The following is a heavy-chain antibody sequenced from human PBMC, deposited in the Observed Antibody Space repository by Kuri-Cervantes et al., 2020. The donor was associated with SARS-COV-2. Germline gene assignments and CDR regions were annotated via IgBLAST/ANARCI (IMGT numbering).Heavy chain of an antibody. Sequence: GGSLRLSCTASGFTFGDYAMSWVRQAPGKGLEWVGFIRSKAYGGTTEYAASVKGRFTISRDDSRSIAYLQMNSLKTEDTAVYYCARPHGYCSSTSCSVGWFDPWGQGTLVTVSS. V-gene: IGHV3-49*04. CDR1: GFTFGDYA. J-gene: IGHJ5*02. D-gene: IGHD2-2*01. CDR3: ARPHGYCSSTSCSVGWFDP. CDR2: IRSKAYGGTT.